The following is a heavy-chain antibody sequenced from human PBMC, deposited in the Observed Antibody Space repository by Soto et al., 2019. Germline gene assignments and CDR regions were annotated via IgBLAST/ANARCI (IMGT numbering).Heavy chain of an antibody. Sequence: EVQVLQSGGGLVQPGGSLRLSCAASGFTFHSHAMSWVRLAPGKGLEWISSITGNGLNSYYANSVKGRFTISRDNSKNTVYLQMNGLGAEDTAVYYCTKAFIAVAVPDYWGQETLVTVSS. V-gene: IGHV3-23*01. CDR3: TKAFIAVAVPDY. CDR2: ITGNGLNS. CDR1: GFTFHSHA. J-gene: IGHJ4*02. D-gene: IGHD6-19*01.